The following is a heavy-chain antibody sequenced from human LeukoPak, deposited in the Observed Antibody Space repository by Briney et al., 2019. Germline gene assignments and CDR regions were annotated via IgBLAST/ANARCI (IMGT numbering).Heavy chain of an antibody. CDR2: IYYSGST. J-gene: IGHJ6*04. CDR1: GGSISSSSYY. CDR3: ARGRGYYGSGSYYMDV. D-gene: IGHD3-10*01. V-gene: IGHV4-39*07. Sequence: PSETLSLTCTVSGGSISSSSYYWGWIRQPPGKGLEWIGSIYYSGSTYYNPSLKSRVTISVDTSKNQFSLKLSSVTAADTAVYYCARGRGYYGSGSYYMDVWGKGTTVTVSS.